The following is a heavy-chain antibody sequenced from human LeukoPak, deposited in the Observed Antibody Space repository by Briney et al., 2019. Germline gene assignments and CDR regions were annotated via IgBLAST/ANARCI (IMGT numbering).Heavy chain of an antibody. J-gene: IGHJ4*02. CDR3: ARRVGGSGYRDY. V-gene: IGHV4-4*07. CDR2: MYSDGST. CDR1: GGSISNYY. Sequence: PSETLSLTCTVSGGSISNYYWSWIRQPAGKGLEWIGRMYSDGSTNYNPSVRSRVTMSIDTSKKHFSLKLSSVTAADTAEYYCARRVGGSGYRDYWGQGTLVTVSS. D-gene: IGHD3-22*01.